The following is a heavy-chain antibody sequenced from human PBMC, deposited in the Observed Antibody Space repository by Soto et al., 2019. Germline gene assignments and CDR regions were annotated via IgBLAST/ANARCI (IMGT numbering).Heavy chain of an antibody. CDR2: ISAYNGNT. D-gene: IGHD4-17*01. Sequence: ASVKVSCKASGYSFTSYGISWVRQAPGQGLEWMGWISAYNGNTNYAQKLQGRVTMTTDTSTSTAYMELRSLRSDDTAVHYCARCYHDYGDHEGEDLWGQGTLVTVSS. V-gene: IGHV1-18*01. CDR3: ARCYHDYGDHEGEDL. CDR1: GYSFTSYG. J-gene: IGHJ5*02.